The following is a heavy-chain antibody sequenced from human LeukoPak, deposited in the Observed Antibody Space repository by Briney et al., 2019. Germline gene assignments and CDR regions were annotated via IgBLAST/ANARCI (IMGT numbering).Heavy chain of an antibody. Sequence: SETLSLTCAVYGGSFSGYYWSWIRQPPGKGLEWIGEINHSGSTNYNPSLKSRVTISVDTSKNQFSLKLSSVTAADTAVYYCARVSVGGIADYWGQGTLVTVSS. CDR1: GGSFSGYY. CDR3: ARVSVGGIADY. V-gene: IGHV4-34*01. D-gene: IGHD6-13*01. CDR2: INHSGST. J-gene: IGHJ4*02.